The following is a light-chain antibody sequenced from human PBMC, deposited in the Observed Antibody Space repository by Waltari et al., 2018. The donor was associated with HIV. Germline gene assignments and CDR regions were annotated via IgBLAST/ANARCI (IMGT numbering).Light chain of an antibody. CDR1: QSPLHSNGYNF. CDR2: MAS. V-gene: IGKV2-28*01. J-gene: IGKJ1*01. CDR3: LQARQTPWT. Sequence: DIVMSQFPLSLPVTPGEPASMSCNSSQSPLHSNGYNFLDCYFQRPGQSPQLLIYMASYRASGVPDRISGSGSGTNFTLRIGRVATEDVGVYYCLQARQTPWTFGQGTKVEI.